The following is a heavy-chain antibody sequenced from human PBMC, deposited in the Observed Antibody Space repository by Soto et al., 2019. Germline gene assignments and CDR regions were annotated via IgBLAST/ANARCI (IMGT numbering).Heavy chain of an antibody. CDR2: INDYGTTI. Sequence: RRLSCAASGFNLGSYWMHWVRQAPGKGLVWVSRINDYGTTINYAESVEGRFTISRDDAKSEVYLQMNNLRAEDTAVYYCARGGLEPSDYWGQGALVTVSS. CDR3: ARGGLEPSDY. D-gene: IGHD1-1*01. V-gene: IGHV3-74*01. J-gene: IGHJ4*02. CDR1: GFNLGSYW.